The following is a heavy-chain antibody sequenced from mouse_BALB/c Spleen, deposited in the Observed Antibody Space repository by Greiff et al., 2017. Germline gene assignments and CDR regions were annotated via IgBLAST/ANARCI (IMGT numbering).Heavy chain of an antibody. V-gene: IGHV14-1*02. J-gene: IGHJ4*01. Sequence: EVQLVESGAELVRPGALVKLSCKASGFNIKDYYMHWVKQRPEQGLEWIGWIDPENGNTIYDPKFQGKASITADTSSNTAYLQLSSLTSEDTAVYYCASLYYYGSSFAMDYWGQGTSVTVSS. D-gene: IGHD1-1*01. CDR1: GFNIKDYY. CDR3: ASLYYYGSSFAMDY. CDR2: IDPENGNT.